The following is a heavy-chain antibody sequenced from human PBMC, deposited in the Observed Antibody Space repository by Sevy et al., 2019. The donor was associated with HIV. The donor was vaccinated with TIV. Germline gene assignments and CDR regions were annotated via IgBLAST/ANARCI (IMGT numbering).Heavy chain of an antibody. V-gene: IGHV1-2*02. J-gene: IGHJ4*02. Sequence: NKRRASVKVSCKASGYTFTGYYMHWVRQAPGQGLEWMGWINPNSGGTNYSQKFQGRVTMTRDTSISTAYMELSRLRSDDTAVYYCARGYDFWSGYRFDYWGQGTLVTVSS. CDR3: ARGYDFWSGYRFDY. CDR1: GYTFTGYY. CDR2: INPNSGGT. D-gene: IGHD3-3*01.